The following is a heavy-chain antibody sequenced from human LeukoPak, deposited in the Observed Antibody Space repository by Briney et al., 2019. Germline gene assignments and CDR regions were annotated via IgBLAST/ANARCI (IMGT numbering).Heavy chain of an antibody. D-gene: IGHD3-22*01. J-gene: IGHJ4*02. Sequence: PSETLSLTCTVSGGSISSSSYYWGWIRQPPGKGLEWIGSIYYSGSTYYNPSLKSRVTISVDTSKNQFSLKLSSVTAADTAVYYCARQGTYDSSGYYLYYFDYWGQGTLVTVSS. CDR1: GGSISSSSYY. CDR2: IYYSGST. V-gene: IGHV4-39*01. CDR3: ARQGTYDSSGYYLYYFDY.